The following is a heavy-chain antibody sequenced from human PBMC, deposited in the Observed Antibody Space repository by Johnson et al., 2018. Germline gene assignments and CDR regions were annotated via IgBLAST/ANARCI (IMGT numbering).Heavy chain of an antibody. V-gene: IGHV3-21*01. Sequence: VQLVESGGGLVRPGGSLRLCGAASGFIFSKYSMKWVRQAPGKGLEWVSSISSSSSYIYYADSVKGRFTISRDNAKNSLYLQMNSRRAEDTAVYYCARDHTIFGGDRDGWGKGTTVTGYS. CDR3: ARDHTIFGGDRDG. CDR1: GFIFSKYS. J-gene: IGHJ6*03. D-gene: IGHD3-3*01. CDR2: ISSSSSYI.